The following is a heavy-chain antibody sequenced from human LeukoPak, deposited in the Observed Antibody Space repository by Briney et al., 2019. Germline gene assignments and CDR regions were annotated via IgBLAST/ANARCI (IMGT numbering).Heavy chain of an antibody. CDR3: ARVYMSGTSFDS. J-gene: IGHJ4*02. Sequence: PGGSLRLSCAASVFKFNKYRMHWVRQAPGKGLVWVSRINIDDTSISYADSVKGRFTISRDNAKNTLYLQMNSLRAEDTALYYCARVYMSGTSFDSWGQGTLVTVSS. CDR1: VFKFNKYR. D-gene: IGHD6-13*01. CDR2: INIDDTSI. V-gene: IGHV3-74*01.